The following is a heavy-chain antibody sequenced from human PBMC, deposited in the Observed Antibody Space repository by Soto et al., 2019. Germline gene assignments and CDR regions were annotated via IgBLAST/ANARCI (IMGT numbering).Heavy chain of an antibody. D-gene: IGHD3-3*01. CDR1: GYNFIKYC. CDR2: IDPSDSHT. J-gene: IGHJ3*01. V-gene: IGHV5-10-1*01. Sequence: GDSLKISCKFSGYNFIKYCITLVGQMPGKCLEWVGRIDPSDSHTFYSPSFQGHVTISVDKSTDTAYLQWSSLEASDTAIYYCARQIANFGVVINAFNVWGKGKMVSVS. CDR3: ARQIANFGVVINAFNV.